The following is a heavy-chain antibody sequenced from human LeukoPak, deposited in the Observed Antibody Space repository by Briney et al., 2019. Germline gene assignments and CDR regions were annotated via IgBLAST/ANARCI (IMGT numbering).Heavy chain of an antibody. CDR2: IYYSGST. V-gene: IGHV4-39*07. D-gene: IGHD3-16*01. Sequence: SETLSLTCTASGGTISSSSYYWGWMRQPPGKGLEWVGSIYYSGSTYYNPSLKSLVTISVDTSKDQCSLKLSSVTAADTAVYYCAREIPVAVYDYVWGSSKYNWFDPWGQGTLVTVSS. CDR1: GGTISSSSYY. CDR3: AREIPVAVYDYVWGSSKYNWFDP. J-gene: IGHJ5*02.